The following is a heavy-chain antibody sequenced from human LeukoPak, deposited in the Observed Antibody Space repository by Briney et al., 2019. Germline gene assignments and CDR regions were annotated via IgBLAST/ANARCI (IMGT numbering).Heavy chain of an antibody. V-gene: IGHV4-59*01. J-gene: IGHJ6*03. CDR1: GGSISSYY. D-gene: IGHD2-2*01. CDR3: ARSQPVYYYYYYMDV. CDR2: IYYSGST. Sequence: PSETLSLTCTVSGGSISSYYWSWIRQPPGKGLEWIGYIYYSGSTNYNPSLKSRVTISVDTSKNQFSLKLSSVTAADTAVYYCARSQPVYYYYYYMDVWGKGTTVTVSS.